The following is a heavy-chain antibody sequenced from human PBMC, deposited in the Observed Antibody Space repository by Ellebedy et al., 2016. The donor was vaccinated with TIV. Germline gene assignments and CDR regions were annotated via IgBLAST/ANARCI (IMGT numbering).Heavy chain of an antibody. CDR3: AEGQLG. D-gene: IGHD7-27*01. Sequence: GGSLRLSXAASGFTFSGAVMHWVRQAPGKGLEWVANIKQDGSEKYYVDSVKGRFTISRDNAKNSLYLQMNSLRADDTAVYYCAEGQLGWGQGTLVTVSS. V-gene: IGHV3-7*01. CDR2: IKQDGSEK. CDR1: GFTFSGAV. J-gene: IGHJ1*01.